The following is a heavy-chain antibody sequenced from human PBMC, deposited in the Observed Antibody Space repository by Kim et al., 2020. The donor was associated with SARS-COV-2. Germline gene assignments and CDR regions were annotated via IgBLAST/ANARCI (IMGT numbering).Heavy chain of an antibody. V-gene: IGHV3-30*07. J-gene: IGHJ4*02. D-gene: IGHD3-22*01. Sequence: GRFTISRDNSKNTLYLQMNSLRAEDTAVYYCARDRATYYYDSSGYSPMGYWGQGTLVTVSS. CDR3: ARDRATYYYDSSGYSPMGY.